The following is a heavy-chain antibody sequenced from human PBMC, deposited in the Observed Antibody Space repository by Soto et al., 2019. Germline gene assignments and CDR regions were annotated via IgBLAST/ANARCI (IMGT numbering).Heavy chain of an antibody. CDR3: ARVAXVAATCLHISYYYGMDV. Sequence: SVKVSCKASGGTFSSYAISWVRQAPGQGLEWMGGIIPIFGTANYAQKFQGRVTITADKSTSTAYMELSSLRSEDTAVYYCARVAXVAATCLHISYYYGMDVWGQGTTVTVSS. D-gene: IGHD2-15*01. J-gene: IGHJ6*02. CDR2: IIPIFGTA. V-gene: IGHV1-69*06. CDR1: GGTFSSYA.